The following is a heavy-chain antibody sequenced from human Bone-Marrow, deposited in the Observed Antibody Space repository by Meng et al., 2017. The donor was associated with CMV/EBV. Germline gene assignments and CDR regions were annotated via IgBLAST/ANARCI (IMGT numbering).Heavy chain of an antibody. CDR1: GFPFNAYT. CDR2: ISYDEVDK. CDR3: ARGGLWHY. D-gene: IGHD2-21*01. Sequence: GGSLRLSCAASGFPFNAYTFHWVRQAPGKGLEWVTVISYDEVDKYYADSVKGRFTISRDNSKNTLYLQMNNLTAEDTAVYYCARGGLWHYWGQGTLVTVSS. J-gene: IGHJ4*02. V-gene: IGHV3-30*04.